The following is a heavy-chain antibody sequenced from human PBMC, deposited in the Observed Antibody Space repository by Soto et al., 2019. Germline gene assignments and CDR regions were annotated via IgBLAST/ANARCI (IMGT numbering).Heavy chain of an antibody. CDR1: GGSVTSDEDY. CDR3: ATESGSTYGYFDY. J-gene: IGHJ4*02. V-gene: IGHV4-30-4*01. CDR2: ISNSGST. D-gene: IGHD4-17*01. Sequence: QMQLQESGPGLVKPSETLSLTCTVSGGSVTSDEDYWSWVRQSPGKGLEWIGYISNSGSTGYNPSLKTRLSMSVHRSKNQFTLRLTSVTAADTAVYFCATESGSTYGYFDYWGQGTQVTVSS.